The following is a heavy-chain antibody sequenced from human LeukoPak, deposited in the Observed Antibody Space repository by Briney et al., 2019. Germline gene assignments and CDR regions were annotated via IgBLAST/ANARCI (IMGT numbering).Heavy chain of an antibody. V-gene: IGHV3-30*04. Sequence: GGSLRLSCAASGLTFSSYAMHWVRQAPDKGLEWVAVISYDGSNKYYADSVKGRFTISRDNSKNTLYLQMNSLRAEDTAVYYCARGSESTVTTSDYWGQGTLVTVSS. CDR1: GLTFSSYA. D-gene: IGHD4-17*01. CDR3: ARGSESTVTTSDY. CDR2: ISYDGSNK. J-gene: IGHJ4*02.